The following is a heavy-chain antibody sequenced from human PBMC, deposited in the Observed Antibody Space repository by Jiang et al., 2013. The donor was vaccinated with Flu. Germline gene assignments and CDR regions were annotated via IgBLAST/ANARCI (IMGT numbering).Heavy chain of an antibody. CDR1: GGSISSYY. CDR2: IYYSGST. J-gene: IGHJ4*02. CDR3: ARALRRYYDSSGCTFDY. D-gene: IGHD3-22*01. Sequence: GSGLVKPSETLSLTCTVSGGSISSYYWSWIRQPPGKGLEWIGYIYYSGSTNYNPSLKSRVTISVDTSKNQFSLKLSSVTAADTAVYYCARALRRYYDSSGCTFDYVGPGNPGHRLL. V-gene: IGHV4-59*01.